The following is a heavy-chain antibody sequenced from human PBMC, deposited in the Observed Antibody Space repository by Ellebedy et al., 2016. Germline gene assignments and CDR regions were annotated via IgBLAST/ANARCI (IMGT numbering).Heavy chain of an antibody. CDR3: ARIIREVVYYYYYGMDV. D-gene: IGHD2-15*01. CDR1: GFTFSSYS. Sequence: GESLKISXAASGFTFSSYSMNWVRQAPGKGLEWVSSISSSSSYIYYADSVKGRFTISRDNAKNSLYLQMNSLRAEDTAVYYCARIIREVVYYYYYGMDVWGQGTTVTVSS. CDR2: ISSSSSYI. V-gene: IGHV3-21*01. J-gene: IGHJ6*02.